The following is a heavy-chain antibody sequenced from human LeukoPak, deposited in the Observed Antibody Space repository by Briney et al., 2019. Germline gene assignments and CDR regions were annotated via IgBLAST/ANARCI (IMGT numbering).Heavy chain of an antibody. CDR2: IYTSGST. CDR3: ARNWVEVVVVPAARSYYMDV. D-gene: IGHD2-2*01. CDR1: GGSISSGSYY. V-gene: IGHV4-61*02. Sequence: SQTLSLTCTVSGGSISSGSYYWSWIRQPAGKGLEWIGRIYTSGSTNYNPSLKSRVTMSVDTSKNQFSLKLSSVTAADTAVYYCARNWVEVVVVPAARSYYMDVWGKGTTVTVSS. J-gene: IGHJ6*03.